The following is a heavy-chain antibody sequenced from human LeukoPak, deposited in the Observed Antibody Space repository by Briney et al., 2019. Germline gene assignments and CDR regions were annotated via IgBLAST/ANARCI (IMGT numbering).Heavy chain of an antibody. Sequence: ASVKVSCKASGYTFTSYGISWVRQAPGQGLEWMGWVSAYNGNTNYAQKLQGRVTMTTDTSTSTAYMELRSLRSDDTAVYYCARWPGYYYDSSGYWFDPWGQGTLVTVSS. CDR2: VSAYNGNT. CDR3: ARWPGYYYDSSGYWFDP. J-gene: IGHJ5*02. CDR1: GYTFTSYG. D-gene: IGHD3-22*01. V-gene: IGHV1-18*01.